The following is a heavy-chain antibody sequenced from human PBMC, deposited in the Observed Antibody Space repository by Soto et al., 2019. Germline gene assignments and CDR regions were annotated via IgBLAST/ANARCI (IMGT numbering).Heavy chain of an antibody. CDR2: IWYEGTTK. CDR1: GFTLSNYG. D-gene: IGHD3-10*01. V-gene: IGHV3-33*01. Sequence: PGGSLRLSCVASGFTLSNYGMHWVRQAPGKGLEWIALIWYEGTTKYSTDSMKGRFSISRDQSKSTLYLQVNSLRAEDTATYYCARDVGSSGSSRWFDTWGQGTLVNVS. CDR3: ARDVGSSGSSRWFDT. J-gene: IGHJ5*02.